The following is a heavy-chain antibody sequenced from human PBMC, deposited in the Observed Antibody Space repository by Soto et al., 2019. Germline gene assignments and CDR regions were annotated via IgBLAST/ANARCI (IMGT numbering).Heavy chain of an antibody. CDR2: MNSNSGNT. CDR3: ARGSTSIFAPDP. V-gene: IGHV1-8*01. Sequence: GASVKVSCKASGYTFSTYDITWVRQAAGQGLEWMGWMNSNSGNTGYAQKFQGRVTMTRNTSISTAYMELSSLRSEDTAVYYCARGSTSIFAPDPWGQRTPVTVSS. D-gene: IGHD3-3*01. CDR1: GYTFSTYD. J-gene: IGHJ5*02.